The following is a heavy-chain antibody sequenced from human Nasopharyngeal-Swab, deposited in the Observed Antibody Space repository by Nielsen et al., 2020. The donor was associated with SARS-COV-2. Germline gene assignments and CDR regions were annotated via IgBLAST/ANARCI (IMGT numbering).Heavy chain of an antibody. Sequence: ASVKVSCQASGYTFTGYYMHWVRQGPGQGLEWMGRINPNSGGTNYAQKFQGRVTMTRDTSISTAYMELSRLRSDDTAVYYCARETSGYDPRGFDPWGQGTLVTVSS. J-gene: IGHJ5*02. CDR2: INPNSGGT. V-gene: IGHV1-2*06. CDR3: ARETSGYDPRGFDP. D-gene: IGHD5-12*01. CDR1: GYTFTGYY.